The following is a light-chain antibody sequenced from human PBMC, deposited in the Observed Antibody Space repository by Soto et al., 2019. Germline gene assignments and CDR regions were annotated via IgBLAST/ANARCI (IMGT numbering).Light chain of an antibody. Sequence: DIQMTQSPSTLSASVGDRVTITCRASQSISSWLAWYLQRPGKAPKLLIYDASSLESGVPSRFSGSGSGTEFTLTISSLQPDDFATYYCQQYNSNSKYTFGQGTRVDIK. CDR2: DAS. CDR1: QSISSW. V-gene: IGKV1-5*01. CDR3: QQYNSNSKYT. J-gene: IGKJ2*01.